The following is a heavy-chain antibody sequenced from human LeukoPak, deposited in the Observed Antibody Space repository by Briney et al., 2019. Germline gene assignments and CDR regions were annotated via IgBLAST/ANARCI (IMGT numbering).Heavy chain of an antibody. CDR1: GFTFSTYW. CDR3: ARSRFYFDY. V-gene: IGHV3-7*01. J-gene: IGHJ4*02. Sequence: GGSLRLSCAASGFTFSTYWMGWVRQAPGKGLEWVAKIKPDGSEKDHVDSVKGRFTISRDNAKNSLYLQLNSLRAEDTAVYYCARSRFYFDYWGQGTLVTVST. CDR2: IKPDGSEK.